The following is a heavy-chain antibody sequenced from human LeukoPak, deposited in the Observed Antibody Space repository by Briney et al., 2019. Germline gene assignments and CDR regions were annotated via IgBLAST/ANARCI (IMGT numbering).Heavy chain of an antibody. CDR3: ASALYDSSGYYFEY. V-gene: IGHV3-21*01. Sequence: GGSLRLSCAASGFTFSSYSMNWVRQAPGKGLEWVSSISSSSSYIYYADSVKGRFTISRDNAKNTLYLQMNSLRAEDTAVYYCASALYDSSGYYFEYGGQGTLVTVSS. J-gene: IGHJ4*02. D-gene: IGHD3-22*01. CDR1: GFTFSSYS. CDR2: ISSSSSYI.